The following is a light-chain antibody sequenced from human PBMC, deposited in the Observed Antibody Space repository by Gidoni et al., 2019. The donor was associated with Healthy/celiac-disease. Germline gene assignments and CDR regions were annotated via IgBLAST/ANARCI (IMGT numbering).Light chain of an antibody. CDR1: QSVSSN. Sequence: ELVMTQSPATLSVSPGERATLSCRASQSVSSNLAWYQQKPGQAPRLLIYGASTRATGTPARFSGSGSGTEFTLTISSLQSEDFAVYYCQQYNNWPRGTFGQGTKVEIK. CDR3: QQYNNWPRGT. J-gene: IGKJ1*01. V-gene: IGKV3-15*01. CDR2: GAS.